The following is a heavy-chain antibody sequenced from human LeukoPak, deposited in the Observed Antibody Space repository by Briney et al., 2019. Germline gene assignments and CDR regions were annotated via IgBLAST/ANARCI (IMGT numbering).Heavy chain of an antibody. Sequence: SETLSLTCSVSGGSISGYYWSWIRQPPGKGLEWIGYMYYSGSTNYNSSLRGRVTMSVDTSKNQFSLKLSSVTAADTAVYYCARGGVLRFLEWFIFDYWGQGTLVTVSS. CDR3: ARGGVLRFLEWFIFDY. CDR1: GGSISGYY. D-gene: IGHD3-3*01. CDR2: MYYSGST. J-gene: IGHJ4*02. V-gene: IGHV4-59*01.